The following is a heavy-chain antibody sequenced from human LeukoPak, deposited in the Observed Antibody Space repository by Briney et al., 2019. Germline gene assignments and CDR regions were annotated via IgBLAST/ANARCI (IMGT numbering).Heavy chain of an antibody. CDR1: GFTFSSYS. J-gene: IGHJ4*02. CDR2: ISSSSSYI. D-gene: IGHD7-27*01. V-gene: IGHV3-21*01. Sequence: GGSLRLSCAASGFTFSSYSMNWVRQAPGKGLEWVSSISSSSSYIYYADSVKGRFTISRDNAKNSLYLQMNSLRAEDTAVYYCARDASWGSVYYFDYWGQGTLVTVSS. CDR3: ARDASWGSVYYFDY.